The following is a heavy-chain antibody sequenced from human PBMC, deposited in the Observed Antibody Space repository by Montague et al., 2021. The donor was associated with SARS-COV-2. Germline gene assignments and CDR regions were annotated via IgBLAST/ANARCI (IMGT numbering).Heavy chain of an antibody. V-gene: IGHV4-39*07. CDR2: IAYSGST. D-gene: IGHD3-10*01. CDR3: GLGRGFAVGNHYYYSYGLDV. CDR1: GGSIRSSSHF. Sequence: SETLSLTSTVSGGSIRSSSHFWGWFRQPPGQRLEWIGTIAYSGSTYYXSCLKSRVIISADTSKNQFSLNLRSVTAADTAVYFCGLGRGFAVGNHYYYSYGLDVWGQGTTVTVSS. J-gene: IGHJ6*02.